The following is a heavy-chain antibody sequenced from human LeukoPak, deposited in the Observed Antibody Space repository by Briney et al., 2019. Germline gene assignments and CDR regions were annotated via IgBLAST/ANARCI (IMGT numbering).Heavy chain of an antibody. Sequence: GAAVKVSCKASGYTFINYGVSWVRQAPGQGLEGMGWISVYNGNTNYAQKVQGRVTMTTERSTSTAYMELRSLRFDDRAVYYCARAPWHWLGPPLDFWGQGTLVTVSS. CDR3: ARAPWHWLGPPLDF. J-gene: IGHJ4*02. CDR2: ISVYNGNT. D-gene: IGHD6-19*01. CDR1: GYTFINYG. V-gene: IGHV1-18*01.